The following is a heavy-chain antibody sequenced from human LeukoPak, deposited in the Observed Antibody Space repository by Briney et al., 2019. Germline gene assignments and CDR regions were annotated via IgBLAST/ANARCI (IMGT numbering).Heavy chain of an antibody. CDR1: GFTFSNIW. Sequence: GGSLRLSCAASGFTFSNIWMSWVRQAPGKGLEWVGRIKSKTDGGTVDYAAPVKGRFTISRDDLKNTLYLEMSSLKTEDTAVYHCTKDHGSGSYYFDYWGQGTLVTVSS. CDR3: TKDHGSGSYYFDY. J-gene: IGHJ4*02. V-gene: IGHV3-15*01. D-gene: IGHD3-10*01. CDR2: IKSKTDGGTV.